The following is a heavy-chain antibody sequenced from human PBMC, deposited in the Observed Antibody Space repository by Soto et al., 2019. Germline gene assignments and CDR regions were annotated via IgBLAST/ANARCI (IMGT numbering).Heavy chain of an antibody. J-gene: IGHJ3*02. CDR3: ARPTPFGSGYFYVSSCYYWGNAFDI. CDR2: IYPGDSDT. CDR1: GYSFTSYW. Sequence: PGESLKISCKASGYSFTSYWIAWVRQMPGKGLEWMGTIYPGDSDTRYSPSLQGQVTISADNSISTAYLEWSSLKASDTAIYYCARPTPFGSGYFYVSSCYYWGNAFDIWGQGTMVTVSS. V-gene: IGHV5-51*01. D-gene: IGHD3-22*01.